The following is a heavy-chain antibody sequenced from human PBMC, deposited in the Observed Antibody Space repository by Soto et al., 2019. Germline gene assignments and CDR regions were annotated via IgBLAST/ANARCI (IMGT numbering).Heavy chain of an antibody. Sequence: GGSLRLSCAASGFTFTYYSVNWVRQAPGKGLEWVSYISVGSTNIYYADSVKGRFTISRDNDKKSVFLQMSSLGDDDTAVYYCARDTGWAFDYWGQGTVVTVSS. CDR1: GFTFTYYS. D-gene: IGHD6-19*01. J-gene: IGHJ4*02. V-gene: IGHV3-48*02. CDR2: ISVGSTNI. CDR3: ARDTGWAFDY.